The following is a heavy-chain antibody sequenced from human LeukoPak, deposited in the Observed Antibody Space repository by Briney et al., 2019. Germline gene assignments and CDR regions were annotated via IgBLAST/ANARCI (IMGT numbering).Heavy chain of an antibody. V-gene: IGHV4-39*01. CDR1: GGSISSSSYY. Sequence: SETLSLTCTVSGGSISSSSYYWGWIRQPPGKGLEWIGSIYYSGSTYYNPSLKSRVTISVDTSKNQFSLKLSSVTAADTAVYYCARSYCGGDCYSSSPDAFDIWGQGTMVTVSS. CDR3: ARSYCGGDCYSSSPDAFDI. D-gene: IGHD2-21*02. J-gene: IGHJ3*02. CDR2: IYYSGST.